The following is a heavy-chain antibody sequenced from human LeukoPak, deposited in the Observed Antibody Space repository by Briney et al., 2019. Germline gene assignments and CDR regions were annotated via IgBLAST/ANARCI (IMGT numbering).Heavy chain of an antibody. CDR1: GDSISSSDYY. D-gene: IGHD3-10*01. CDR2: INYGGTT. Sequence: PSETLSLTCTVSGDSISSSDYYWSWIRQPPGKELEWIASINYGGTTYYHPSLKSRVTISVDTSKNQFSLRLSSVTAADTAVYLCARYVVYGSGKYYFDYWGQGSLVTVSS. J-gene: IGHJ4*02. CDR3: ARYVVYGSGKYYFDY. V-gene: IGHV4-39*01.